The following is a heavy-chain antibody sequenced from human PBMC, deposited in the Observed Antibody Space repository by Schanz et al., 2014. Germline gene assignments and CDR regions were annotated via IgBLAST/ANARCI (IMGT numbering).Heavy chain of an antibody. D-gene: IGHD2-2*01. CDR2: ISYGTSYI. Sequence: EVQLVESGGGLVQPGGSLRLSCAVSGFIVRSNYMTWVRQAPGKGLEWVSSISYGTSYIYYAESVKGRFTISRDNAKNSLYLQMNGLRAEDTAVYYCARVKYCTITRCYRTETEGIYYMDVWGKGTTVTVSS. CDR1: GFIVRSNY. J-gene: IGHJ6*03. V-gene: IGHV3-21*04. CDR3: ARVKYCTITRCYRTETEGIYYMDV.